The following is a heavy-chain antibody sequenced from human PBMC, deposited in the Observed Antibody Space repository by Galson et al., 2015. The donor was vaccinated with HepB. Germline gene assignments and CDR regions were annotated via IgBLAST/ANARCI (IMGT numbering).Heavy chain of an antibody. Sequence: CAISGDSVSSHSAAWNWIRQSPSRGLEWLGRTYYRSKWYNDYAVSVKSRITINPDTSKNQFSLQLNSVTPEDTAVYYCARAEYSSSPDAFDIWGQGTMVTVSS. V-gene: IGHV6-1*01. J-gene: IGHJ3*02. CDR3: ARAEYSSSPDAFDI. CDR2: TYYRSKWYN. D-gene: IGHD6-6*01. CDR1: GDSVSSHSAA.